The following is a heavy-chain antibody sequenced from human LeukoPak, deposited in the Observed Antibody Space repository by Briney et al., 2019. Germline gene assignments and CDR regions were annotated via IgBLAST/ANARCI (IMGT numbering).Heavy chain of an antibody. CDR1: GDTFTGYY. V-gene: IGHV1-2*02. Sequence: GASVKVSCKASGDTFTGYYIHWVRQAPGQGLEWMGWINPNSGGTNYAQKFQGRVTMTRDTSISTAYMELSRLTSDDTAIYYCASDSTHQCLSRWVFDYWGQGTLVTVSS. D-gene: IGHD4-23*01. J-gene: IGHJ4*02. CDR2: INPNSGGT. CDR3: ASDSTHQCLSRWVFDY.